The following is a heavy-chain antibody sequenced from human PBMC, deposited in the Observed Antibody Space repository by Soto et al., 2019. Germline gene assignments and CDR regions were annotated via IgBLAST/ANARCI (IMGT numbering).Heavy chain of an antibody. D-gene: IGHD3-3*01. CDR1: GGSVSSGSYY. CDR2: IYYSGST. Sequence: SETLSLTCTVSGGSVSSGSYYWSWIRQPPGKGLEWIGYIYYSGSTNYNPSLKSRVTISVDTSKNQFSLKLSSVTAADTAVYYRARDFWSGWGYYYGMDVWGQGTTVTVSS. V-gene: IGHV4-61*01. CDR3: ARDFWSGWGYYYGMDV. J-gene: IGHJ6*02.